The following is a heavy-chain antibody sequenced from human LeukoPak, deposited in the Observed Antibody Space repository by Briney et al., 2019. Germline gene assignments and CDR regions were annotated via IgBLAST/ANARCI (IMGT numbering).Heavy chain of an antibody. CDR3: ARYVTVTTGDYYYHMDV. D-gene: IGHD4-17*01. CDR1: GFTFSSYW. CDR2: IKPDGRET. V-gene: IGHV3-7*01. J-gene: IGHJ6*03. Sequence: PGGSLRLSCAASGFTFSSYWMNWVRQAPGKGLEWVANIKPDGRETYYMDSVKGRFTISRDNAKNSLYLQMNSLRAEDTAVYYCARYVTVTTGDYYYHMDVWGKGTTVTVSS.